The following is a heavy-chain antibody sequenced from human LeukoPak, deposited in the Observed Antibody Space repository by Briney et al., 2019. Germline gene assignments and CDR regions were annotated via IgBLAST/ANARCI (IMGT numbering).Heavy chain of an antibody. Sequence: KPSETLSLTCTVSGGSISSYYWSWIRQPPGKGLEWIGYIYYSGSTNYNPSLKSRVTISVDTSKNQFSLKLSSVTAADTAVYYCARGAARHNAFDIWGQGTMVTVSS. CDR1: GGSISSYY. CDR3: ARGAARHNAFDI. V-gene: IGHV4-59*01. D-gene: IGHD6-6*01. J-gene: IGHJ3*02. CDR2: IYYSGST.